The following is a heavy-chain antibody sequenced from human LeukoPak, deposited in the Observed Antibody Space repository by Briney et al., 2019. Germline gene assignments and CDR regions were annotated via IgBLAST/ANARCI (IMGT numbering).Heavy chain of an antibody. CDR2: IYYSGST. V-gene: IGHV4-39*07. CDR3: ARDRQQLVPWGLRYGYDAFDI. D-gene: IGHD6-13*01. CDR1: GGSISSSSYY. J-gene: IGHJ3*02. Sequence: SETLSLTCTVSGGSISSSSYYWGWIRQPPGKGLEWIGSIYYSGSTYYNPSLKSRVTISVDTSKNQFSLQLNSVTPEDTAVYYCARDRQQLVPWGLRYGYDAFDIWGQGTMVTVSS.